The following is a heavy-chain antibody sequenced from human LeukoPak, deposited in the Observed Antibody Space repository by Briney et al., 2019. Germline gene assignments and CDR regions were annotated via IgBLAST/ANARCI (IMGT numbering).Heavy chain of an antibody. CDR2: ISYDGSNK. Sequence: PGGSLRLSCAASGFTFSSYAMHWVRQAPGKGLEWVAVISYDGSNKYYADSVKGRFTISRDNSKNTLYLQMNSLRAEDTAEYYCARDLWPCSSTSCYPPLGAFDIWGQGTMVTVSS. CDR1: GFTFSSYA. J-gene: IGHJ3*02. V-gene: IGHV3-30*04. CDR3: ARDLWPCSSTSCYPPLGAFDI. D-gene: IGHD2-2*01.